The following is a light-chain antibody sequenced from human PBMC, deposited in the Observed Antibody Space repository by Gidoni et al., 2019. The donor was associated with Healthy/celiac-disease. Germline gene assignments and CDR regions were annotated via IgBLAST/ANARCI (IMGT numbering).Light chain of an antibody. J-gene: IGKJ1*01. Sequence: DIQMTQSPSSLSASVGDRVTITCQASQDISNYLNWYQQKPGKAPKLLIYDASNLETGVPSRFSGSGSGTDFTFTISSLQTEDIATYYCQQYDNLPSFGQGTKVEIK. V-gene: IGKV1-33*01. CDR3: QQYDNLPS. CDR1: QDISNY. CDR2: DAS.